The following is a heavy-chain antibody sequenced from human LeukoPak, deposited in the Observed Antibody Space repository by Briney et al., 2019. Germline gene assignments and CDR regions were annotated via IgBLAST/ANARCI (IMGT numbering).Heavy chain of an antibody. D-gene: IGHD2-15*01. CDR2: ISYDGSNK. J-gene: IGHJ4*02. V-gene: IGHV3-30*18. CDR1: GFTFSDYG. CDR3: AKAGGYCSGGTCYANY. Sequence: PGRSLRLSCAASGFTFSDYGIHWVRQAPGKGLEWVAIISYDGSNKYYADPVKGRFTISRDNSKNTLSLQMNSLRAEDTAVYYCAKAGGYCSGGTCYANYWGQGALVTVSS.